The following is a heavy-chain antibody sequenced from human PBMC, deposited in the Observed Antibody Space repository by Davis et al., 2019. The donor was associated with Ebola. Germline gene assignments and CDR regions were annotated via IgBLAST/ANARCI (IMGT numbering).Heavy chain of an antibody. Sequence: PGGSLRLSCAASGFIFEDYAMHWVRQGPGKGLEWVSFISGDGRSTIYADSVRGRFTISRDNSRSSLHLHMNNVTTWDTALYYCIKDFGSSWGQGTLVTVSS. D-gene: IGHD6-6*01. V-gene: IGHV3-43*02. CDR2: ISGDGRST. J-gene: IGHJ4*02. CDR3: IKDFGSS. CDR1: GFIFEDYA.